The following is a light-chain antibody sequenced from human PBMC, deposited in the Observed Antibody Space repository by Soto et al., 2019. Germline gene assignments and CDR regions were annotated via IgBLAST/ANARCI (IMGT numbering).Light chain of an antibody. J-gene: IGKJ5*01. V-gene: IGKV3-11*01. CDR1: QSISFY. CDR2: DAS. Sequence: EIVLTQSPATLSLSPGGRATLSCRASQSISFYLTWYQHKPGHAPRLLIYDASNRATGIPARFSGSGYGTDFTLTIRSLEPEDFAVYYCQQRSNWPTFGQGTRLEIK. CDR3: QQRSNWPT.